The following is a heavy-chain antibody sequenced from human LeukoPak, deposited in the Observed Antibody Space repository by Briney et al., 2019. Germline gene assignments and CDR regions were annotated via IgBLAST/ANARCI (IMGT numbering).Heavy chain of an antibody. V-gene: IGHV3-48*02. CDR1: GFIFSSFS. CDR2: IGSGSSTI. J-gene: IGHJ4*02. Sequence: GGSLRLSCAASGFIFSSFSMNWVRQAPGKGLEWVSYIGSGSSTIWYADSVKGRFTISRDNAKNSLYLQMNSLRDDDTAVYYCATAGNYRFDYWGQGTLVTVSS. D-gene: IGHD1-7*01. CDR3: ATAGNYRFDY.